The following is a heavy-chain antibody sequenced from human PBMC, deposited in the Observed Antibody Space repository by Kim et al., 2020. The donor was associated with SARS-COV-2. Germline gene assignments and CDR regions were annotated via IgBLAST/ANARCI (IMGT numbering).Heavy chain of an antibody. Sequence: INLSGSTNCNPSLRRRVTISVYTSKNQFSLKLSSVTAADTAVYYCARGLYGTRLRYLDWLWESYYGMDVWGQGTTVTVSS. J-gene: IGHJ6*02. CDR2: INLSGST. D-gene: IGHD3-9*01. CDR3: ARGLYGTRLRYLDWLWESYYGMDV. V-gene: IGHV4-34*01.